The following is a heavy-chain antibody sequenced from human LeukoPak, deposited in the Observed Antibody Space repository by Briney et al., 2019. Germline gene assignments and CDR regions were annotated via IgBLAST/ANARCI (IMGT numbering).Heavy chain of an antibody. CDR2: INWNSGST. D-gene: IGHD6-13*01. CDR1: GFTFDDYG. V-gene: IGHV3-20*04. J-gene: IGHJ3*02. Sequence: GGSLRLSCAASGFTFDDYGMSWVRQAPGKGLEWVSGINWNSGSTGYADSVKGRFTISRDNAKNPLYLQMNSLRAEDTALYYCARDDGSPGYSSSWSDAFDIWGKGTMVTVSS. CDR3: ARDDGSPGYSSSWSDAFDI.